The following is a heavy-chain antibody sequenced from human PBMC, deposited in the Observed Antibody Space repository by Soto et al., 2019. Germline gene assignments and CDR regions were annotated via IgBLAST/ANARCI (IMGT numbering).Heavy chain of an antibody. J-gene: IGHJ4*02. CDR3: SRGIWEMATIRPENY. Sequence: GGSLRLSCAASGFTFDSYAMNWVRQAPGKGLEWVSTISGSGDYTYYTDSVKGRFTISRDNSKNMMYLQMDSLRAEDTAVYYCSRGIWEMATIRPENYWGQGTLVTVSS. CDR1: GFTFDSYA. V-gene: IGHV3-23*01. CDR2: ISGSGDYT. D-gene: IGHD5-12*01.